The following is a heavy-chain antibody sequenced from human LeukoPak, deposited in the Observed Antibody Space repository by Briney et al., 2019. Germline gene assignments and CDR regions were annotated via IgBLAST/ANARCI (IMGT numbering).Heavy chain of an antibody. CDR2: IIPIFGTA. CDR3: ARGYSSGWYNWFDP. CDR1: GGTFISYA. D-gene: IGHD6-19*01. Sequence: ASVKVSSKASGGTFISYAISWVRQAPGQGLEWMGGIIPIFGTANYAQKFQGRVTITTDESTSTAYMELSSLRSEDTAVYYCARGYSSGWYNWFDPWGQGTLVTVSS. V-gene: IGHV1-69*05. J-gene: IGHJ5*02.